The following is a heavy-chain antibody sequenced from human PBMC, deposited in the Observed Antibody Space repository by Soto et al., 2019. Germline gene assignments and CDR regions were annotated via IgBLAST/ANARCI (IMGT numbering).Heavy chain of an antibody. D-gene: IGHD3-3*01. J-gene: IGHJ4*02. CDR2: IKQDGSEK. V-gene: IGHV3-7*05. CDR3: ARDPHNSYYDFWSPTMTSGTGFDY. CDR1: GFTFSSYW. Sequence: GGSLRLSCAASGFTFSSYWMSWVRQAPGKGLEWVANIKQDGSEKYYVDSVKGRFTISRDNAKNSLYLQMNSLRAEDTAVYYCARDPHNSYYDFWSPTMTSGTGFDYWGQGTLVTVSS.